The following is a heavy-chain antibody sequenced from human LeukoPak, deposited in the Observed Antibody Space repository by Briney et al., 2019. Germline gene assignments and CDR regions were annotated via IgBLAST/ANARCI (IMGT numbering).Heavy chain of an antibody. CDR1: GVTLSPYG. CDR2: ISDEGGTQ. D-gene: IGHD3-10*01. Sequence: GGSLSLSCAASGVTLSPYGMHWVRQAPGKGLEWVAVISDEGGTQHYADSVKGRFIISRDNPRNTLYLQMNILRTEDTAVYYCAKEGTPQVSTWYDLWGQGTQVIVSS. J-gene: IGHJ5*02. V-gene: IGHV3-30*18. CDR3: AKEGTPQVSTWYDL.